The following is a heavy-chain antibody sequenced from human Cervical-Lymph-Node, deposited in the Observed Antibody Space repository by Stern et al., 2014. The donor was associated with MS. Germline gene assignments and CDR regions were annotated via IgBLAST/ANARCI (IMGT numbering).Heavy chain of an antibody. V-gene: IGHV3-23*04. D-gene: IGHD4-17*01. CDR1: GFSFSSNA. CDR3: AKSTVTSLSDY. J-gene: IGHJ4*02. Sequence: EVPLVESGGGLVQPGGSLRLTCASSGFSFSSNAMSWVRLPPGTGLERDSAISGRGGSTYYDDSAQGRCTLFREHSYNTLYVHMNSRRAEDTAVYYCAKSTVTSLSDYWGQGTLVTVSS. CDR2: ISGRGGST.